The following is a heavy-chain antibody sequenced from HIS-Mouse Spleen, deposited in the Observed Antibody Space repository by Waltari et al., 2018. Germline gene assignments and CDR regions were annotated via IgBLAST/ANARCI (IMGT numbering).Heavy chain of an antibody. J-gene: IGHJ2*01. CDR3: AREIPYSSSWYDWYFDL. D-gene: IGHD6-13*01. CDR1: GGSVSSSSYY. Sequence: LQLQESGAGLVKPSETLSLTCTDSGGSVSSSSYYWGWIRQPPGKGLEWIGSIYYRGRTYYNPSLKSRVTISVDTSKNQFSLKLSSVTAADTAVYYCAREIPYSSSWYDWYFDLWGRGTLVTVSS. CDR2: IYYRGRT. V-gene: IGHV4-39*07.